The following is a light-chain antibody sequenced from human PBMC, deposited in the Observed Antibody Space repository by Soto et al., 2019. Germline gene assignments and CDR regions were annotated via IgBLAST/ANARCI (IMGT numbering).Light chain of an antibody. CDR1: IDDIGAYDY. J-gene: IGLJ1*01. Sequence: QSVLTQPASVSGSPGQSVTISCTGTIDDIGAYDYVSWYQQRPGSTPQLIIYDVNNRPSGTSHRFSGSKSGNTASLTISGLQAEDEADYYCSSYISSSTYVFGTGTRSPS. CDR2: DVN. V-gene: IGLV2-14*03. CDR3: SSYISSSTYV.